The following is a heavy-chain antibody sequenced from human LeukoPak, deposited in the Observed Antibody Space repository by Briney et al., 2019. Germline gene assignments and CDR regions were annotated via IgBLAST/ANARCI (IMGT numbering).Heavy chain of an antibody. V-gene: IGHV3-30*18. CDR1: GFTFSNYG. CDR3: AKDGGVVTTGRGPIDC. Sequence: GGSLRLSCASSGFTFSNYGMHWVRQAPGKGLEWVAVISYHGSDKYSADSVKGRFTISRDNSKNMPYLQMNSLRAEDTALYYCAKDGGVVTTGRGPIDCWGQGALVTVSS. CDR2: ISYHGSDK. J-gene: IGHJ4*02. D-gene: IGHD2-21*02.